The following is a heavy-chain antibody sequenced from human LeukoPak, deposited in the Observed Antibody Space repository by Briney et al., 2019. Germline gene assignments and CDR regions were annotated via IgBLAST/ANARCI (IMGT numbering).Heavy chain of an antibody. CDR3: ARDGSSGWTWYFDY. Sequence: GGSLRLSCAASGFTFSSYAMHWVRQAPGKGLEWVAVISYDGSNKYYADSVKGRFTISRDNSKNTLYLQMNGLRAEDTAVYYCARDGSSGWTWYFDYWGQGTLVTVSS. D-gene: IGHD6-19*01. V-gene: IGHV3-30-3*01. J-gene: IGHJ4*02. CDR1: GFTFSSYA. CDR2: ISYDGSNK.